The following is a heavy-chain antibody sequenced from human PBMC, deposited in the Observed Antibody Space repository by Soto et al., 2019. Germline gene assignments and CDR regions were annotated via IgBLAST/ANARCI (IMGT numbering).Heavy chain of an antibody. CDR2: IYYSGST. D-gene: IGHD3-22*01. Sequence: SETLSLTCTVSGGSISSYYWSWIRQPPGKGLEWIGYIYYSGSTNYNPSLKSRVTISVDTSKNQFSLKLSSVTAADTAVYYCARAWGYYDSSGYSNWFGPWGQGTLVTVSS. CDR3: ARAWGYYDSSGYSNWFGP. J-gene: IGHJ5*02. V-gene: IGHV4-59*01. CDR1: GGSISSYY.